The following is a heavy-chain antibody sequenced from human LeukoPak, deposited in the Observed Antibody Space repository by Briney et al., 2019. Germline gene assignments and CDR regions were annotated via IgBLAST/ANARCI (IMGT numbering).Heavy chain of an antibody. D-gene: IGHD2-15*01. J-gene: IGHJ4*02. CDR3: ARDNIVVVAATKAYYFDY. V-gene: IGHV1-2*02. CDR2: INPNSGGT. Sequence: VASVKVSCKASGYTFTGYYMHWVRQAPGQGLEWMGWINPNSGGTNYAQKFQGRVTMTRDTSISTAYMELSRLRSDDTAVYYCARDNIVVVAATKAYYFDYWGQGTLVTVSS. CDR1: GYTFTGYY.